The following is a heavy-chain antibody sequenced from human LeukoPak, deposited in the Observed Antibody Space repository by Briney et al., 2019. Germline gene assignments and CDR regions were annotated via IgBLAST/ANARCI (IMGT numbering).Heavy chain of an antibody. CDR1: GGSISSGGYY. Sequence: PSETLSLTCTFSGGSISSGGYYWSWIRQHPGKGLEWIGYIYSGGATYYNPSLKSRLTISLDTSKNQFSLKLSSVTAADTAVYYCARVGRPRSGWFNYWGQGTLVTVSS. CDR3: ARVGRPRSGWFNY. J-gene: IGHJ4*02. CDR2: IYSGGAT. V-gene: IGHV4-31*03. D-gene: IGHD6-19*01.